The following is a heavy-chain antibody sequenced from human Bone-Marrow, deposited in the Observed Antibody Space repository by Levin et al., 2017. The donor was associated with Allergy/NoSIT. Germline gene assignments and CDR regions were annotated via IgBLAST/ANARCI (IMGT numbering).Heavy chain of an antibody. V-gene: IGHV3-53*01. J-gene: IGHJ4*02. Sequence: LSLTCAASWFTVSSNYMSWVRQAPGKGPEWVSVIYSGGSTYYADSLKGRFTISRDNSKNTLYLQMNSLRAEDTAVYYCARVWFGELLSHWGQGTLVTVSS. D-gene: IGHD3-10*01. CDR3: ARVWFGELLSH. CDR1: WFTVSSNY. CDR2: IYSGGST.